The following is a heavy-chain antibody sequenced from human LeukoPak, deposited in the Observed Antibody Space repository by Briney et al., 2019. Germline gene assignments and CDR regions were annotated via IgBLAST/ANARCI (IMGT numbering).Heavy chain of an antibody. D-gene: IGHD3-22*01. CDR2: ISAYNGNT. CDR1: GYTFTSYG. V-gene: IGHV1-18*01. CDR3: ARESGYYDSSGPPDFDY. Sequence: ASVKVSCKASGYTFTSYGISWVRQAPGQGLEWMGWISAYNGNTNYAQKLQGRVTMTTDTSTSTAYMELRSLRSDDTAVYYCARESGYYDSSGPPDFDYWGQGTLVTVSS. J-gene: IGHJ4*02.